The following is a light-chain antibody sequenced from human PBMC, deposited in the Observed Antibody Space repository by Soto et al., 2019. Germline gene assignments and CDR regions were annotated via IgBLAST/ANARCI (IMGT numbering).Light chain of an antibody. CDR2: GTS. CDR1: QSVSRKY. J-gene: IGKJ3*01. CDR3: QQYGSSLFT. Sequence: EIVLTQSPGTLSLSPGERATLSCRASQSVSRKYLAWYQQKPGQAPRVLIYGTSIRASGVPERFSGGGSGTDFTLTITRLEPEDFAVYYCQQYGSSLFTFGPGTKVDIK. V-gene: IGKV3-20*01.